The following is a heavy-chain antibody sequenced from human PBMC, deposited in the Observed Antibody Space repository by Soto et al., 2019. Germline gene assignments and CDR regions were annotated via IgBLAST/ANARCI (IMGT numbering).Heavy chain of an antibody. V-gene: IGHV1-3*01. CDR3: ARDLGGWPDS. D-gene: IGHD6-19*01. J-gene: IGHJ4*02. CDR2: INAGNGNT. CDR1: GYTFTSYA. Sequence: QVQLVQSGAEVKKPGASVKVSCKASGYTFTSYAMHWVRQAPGQRLEWMGWINAGNGNTKYSQKFQGRVTITRDTSARTAYMALRSLRSEDTAVYYCARDLGGWPDSWGQGTLVTVSS.